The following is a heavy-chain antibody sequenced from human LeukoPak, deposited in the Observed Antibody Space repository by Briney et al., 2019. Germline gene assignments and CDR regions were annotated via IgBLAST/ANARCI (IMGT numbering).Heavy chain of an antibody. V-gene: IGHV3-30*04. D-gene: IGHD5/OR15-5a*01. Sequence: GGSLRLSCAPSGFTFSTHTMHWFRQAPGKGLEWVAVIESDGRNKYYAESVRGRFTISRDNSRNTLYLQLDSLRSEDTAVYYCVRQSTGLDYWGQGTLVTVSS. CDR1: GFTFSTHT. CDR3: VRQSTGLDY. CDR2: IESDGRNK. J-gene: IGHJ4*02.